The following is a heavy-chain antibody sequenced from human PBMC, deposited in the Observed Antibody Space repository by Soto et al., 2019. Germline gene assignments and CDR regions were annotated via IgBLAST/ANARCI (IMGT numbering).Heavy chain of an antibody. CDR2: IYHSGST. V-gene: IGHV4-4*02. D-gene: IGHD1-20*01. Sequence: SETLSLTCAVSGGSISSSNWWSWVRQPPGKGLEWIGEIYHSGSTNYNPSLKSRVTISVDKSKNQFSLKLSSVTAADTAVYYCARSGITGTYGMDVWGQGTTVTVSS. J-gene: IGHJ6*02. CDR3: ARSGITGTYGMDV. CDR1: GGSISSSNW.